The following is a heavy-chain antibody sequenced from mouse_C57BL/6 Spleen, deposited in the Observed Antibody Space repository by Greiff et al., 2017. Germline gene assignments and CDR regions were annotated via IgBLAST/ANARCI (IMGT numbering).Heavy chain of an antibody. CDR2: IDPENGDT. J-gene: IGHJ3*01. CDR1: GFNIKDDY. CDR3: TRGLRQIAY. V-gene: IGHV14-4*01. Sequence: EVKLMESGAELVRPGASVKLSCTASGFNIKDDYMHWVKQRPEQGLEWIGWIDPENGDTDYASKFQGKATITADTSSNTAYLQLSSLTSGDTAVYYCTRGLRQIAYWGQGTLVTVSA. D-gene: IGHD2-4*01.